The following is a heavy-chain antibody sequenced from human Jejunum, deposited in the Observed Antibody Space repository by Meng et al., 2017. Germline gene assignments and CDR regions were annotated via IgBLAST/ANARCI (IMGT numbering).Heavy chain of an antibody. V-gene: IGHV6-1*02. CDR2: TYYRSKWYN. CDR3: VRTSNWSLDY. J-gene: IGHJ4*01. D-gene: IGHD6-13*01. CDR1: GDSVSSNSAA. Sequence: RPSRVGLVKPGRTLPLTCSNSGDSVSSNSAAWNWIRQSPSRGLEWLGRTYYRSKWYNDYAESVKSRITINPDTSKNQFSLQLNSVTPEDTAVYYCVRTSNWSLDYWGQGTLVTVSS.